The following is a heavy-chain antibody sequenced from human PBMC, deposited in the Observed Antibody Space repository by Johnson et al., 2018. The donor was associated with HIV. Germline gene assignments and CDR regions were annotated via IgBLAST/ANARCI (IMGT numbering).Heavy chain of an antibody. Sequence: VQLLESGGGLVQPGGSLRLSCASSGFTVSSNYMSWVRQAPGKGLEWVSVIYSGGSTYYADSVKGRFTITSDNSKNTLYLELNSLSAEDTAVYYFARIGDAFDIWGQGTMVTVSS. CDR1: GFTVSSNY. V-gene: IGHV3-66*02. D-gene: IGHD3-16*01. J-gene: IGHJ3*02. CDR2: IYSGGST. CDR3: ARIGDAFDI.